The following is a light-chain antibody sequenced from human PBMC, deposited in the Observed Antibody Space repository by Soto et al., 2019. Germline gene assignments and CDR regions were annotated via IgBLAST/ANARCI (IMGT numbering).Light chain of an antibody. CDR3: QQYNIWSSIT. CDR2: GAS. Sequence: EIVMTQSPATLSVSPGERATLSCRASQSISSKVGWYQQKPGQAPRLLIYGASTRATRVPPRFSGSGSGTEFTLTISSLQSEDFAVYYCQQYNIWSSITFGQGTRLEIK. V-gene: IGKV3-15*01. J-gene: IGKJ5*01. CDR1: QSISSK.